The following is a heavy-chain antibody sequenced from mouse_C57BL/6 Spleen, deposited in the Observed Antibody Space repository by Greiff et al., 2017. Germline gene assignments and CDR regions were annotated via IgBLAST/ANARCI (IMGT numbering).Heavy chain of an antibody. D-gene: IGHD1-1*01. V-gene: IGHV1-82*01. CDR2: ISPGDGDT. J-gene: IGHJ4*01. CDR3: ARHYGYAMDY. CDR1: GYAFSSSW. Sequence: QVQLKESGPELVKPGASVKISCKASGYAFSSSWMNWVKQRPGKGLEWIGRISPGDGDTNYNGKFKGKATLTADKSSSTAYMQLSSLTSEDSAVYFCARHYGYAMDYWGQGTSVTVSS.